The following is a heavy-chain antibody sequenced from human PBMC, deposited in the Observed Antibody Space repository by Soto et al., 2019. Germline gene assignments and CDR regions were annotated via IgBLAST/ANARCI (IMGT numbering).Heavy chain of an antibody. D-gene: IGHD1-1*01. V-gene: IGHV5-10-1*01. Sequence: PGESLKISCKGSGYNFTNYWITWVRQMPGKGLEWMGRIDPSDSYTNYSPSFQGHVTISADKSIGTAYLQWSSLKASDTAMYYCARWSGLDFYYGMDVWGQGTTVTVSS. CDR1: GYNFTNYW. J-gene: IGHJ6*02. CDR3: ARWSGLDFYYGMDV. CDR2: IDPSDSYT.